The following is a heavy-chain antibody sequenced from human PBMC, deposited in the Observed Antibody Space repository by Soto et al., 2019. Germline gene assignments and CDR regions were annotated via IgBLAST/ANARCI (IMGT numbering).Heavy chain of an antibody. J-gene: IGHJ4*02. Sequence: EVQLVESGGKVVQPGGSLRLSCVASGFTFSVYWMSWVRQAPGEGLEWVARIKFDGSGIQYADSVKGRFSISRDNARNSVYLQMNSLRAEETAVYYCARYSGYSSVDSVIYYFDYWGQGALVTVTS. CDR2: IKFDGSGI. V-gene: IGHV3-7*01. CDR1: GFTFSVYW. CDR3: ARYSGYSSVDSVIYYFDY. D-gene: IGHD5-12*01.